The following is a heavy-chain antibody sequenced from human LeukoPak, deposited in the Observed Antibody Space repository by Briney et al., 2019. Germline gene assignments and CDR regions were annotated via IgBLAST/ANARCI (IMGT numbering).Heavy chain of an antibody. J-gene: IGHJ6*03. CDR3: ARAQGSYYHYYMDV. V-gene: IGHV1-69*06. Sequence: SVKVSCKASGGTFSSYAIRWVRQAPGQGLEWMGGIIPMFGTADYAQKLQGRVTITADKSTSTAYMELSSLRSEDTAVYYCARAQGSYYHYYMDVWGKGTMVTVSS. CDR1: GGTFSSYA. D-gene: IGHD1-26*01. CDR2: IIPMFGTA.